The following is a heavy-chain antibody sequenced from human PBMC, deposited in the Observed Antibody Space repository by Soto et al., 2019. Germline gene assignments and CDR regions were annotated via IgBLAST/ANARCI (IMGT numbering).Heavy chain of an antibody. CDR3: ARGSTGYSSGWPTRFDY. J-gene: IGHJ4*02. Sequence: QVQLVQSGAEVKKPGSSVKVSCKASGGTFSSYAISWVRQAPGQGLEWMGGIIPIFGTANYAQKFQGRVTITADESTSTAYMELSSLRSEDPAVYYCARGSTGYSSGWPTRFDYWGQGTLVTVSS. V-gene: IGHV1-69*12. CDR1: GGTFSSYA. D-gene: IGHD6-19*01. CDR2: IIPIFGTA.